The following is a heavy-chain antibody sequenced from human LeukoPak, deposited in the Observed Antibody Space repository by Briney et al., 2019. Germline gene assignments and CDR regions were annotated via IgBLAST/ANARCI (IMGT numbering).Heavy chain of an antibody. J-gene: IGHJ4*02. Sequence: GGSLRLSCAASGFTFNSYAFNWVRQAPGKGLEWVSYISSSSNVIYYTDSVKGRFTISRDNAKNSLYLQMNSLRAEDMALYYCAKADQWLAVNGYFDYWGQGTLVTVSS. V-gene: IGHV3-48*04. CDR3: AKADQWLAVNGYFDY. CDR1: GFTFNSYA. D-gene: IGHD6-19*01. CDR2: ISSSSNVI.